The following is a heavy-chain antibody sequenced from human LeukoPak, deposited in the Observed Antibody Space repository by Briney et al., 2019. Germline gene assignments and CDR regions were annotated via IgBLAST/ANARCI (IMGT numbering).Heavy chain of an antibody. CDR2: IIPIFGTA. CDR1: GGTFSSYA. V-gene: IGHV1-69*13. Sequence: GASVKVSCKASGGTFSSYAISWVRQAPGQGLEWMGGIIPIFGTANYAQKFQGRVTITADESTSTAYMELGSLRSEDTAVYYCARDGYGSGSYYNWFDPWGQGTLVTVSS. D-gene: IGHD3-10*01. CDR3: ARDGYGSGSYYNWFDP. J-gene: IGHJ5*02.